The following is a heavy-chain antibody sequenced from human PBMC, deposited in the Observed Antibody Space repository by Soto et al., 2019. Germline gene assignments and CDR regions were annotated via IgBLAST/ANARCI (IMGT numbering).Heavy chain of an antibody. D-gene: IGHD1-7*01. CDR1: GFTFRSYA. V-gene: IGHV3-23*01. CDR3: AKGLVFGNWNYITGMDV. CDR2: ISGSGGST. Sequence: PGGSLRLSCAASGFTFRSYAMSWVRQAPGKGLEWVSAISGSGGSTYYADSVKGRFTISRDNSKNTLYLQMNSLRAEDTAVYYCAKGLVFGNWNYITGMDVWSQGTTVTVSS. J-gene: IGHJ6*02.